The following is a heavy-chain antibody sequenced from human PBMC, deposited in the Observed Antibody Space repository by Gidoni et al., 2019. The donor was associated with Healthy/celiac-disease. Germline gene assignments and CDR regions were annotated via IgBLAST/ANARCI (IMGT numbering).Heavy chain of an antibody. CDR3: ARDIVVVPAAIEMDGSYYYYGMDV. CDR1: GYTFTSYG. Sequence: QVQLVQSGAEVKNPAASVKVSCKASGYTFTSYGISWVRPAPGQGLEWMGWISAYNGNTNYAQKLQGRVTMTTDTSTSTAYMELRSLRSDDTAVYYCARDIVVVPAAIEMDGSYYYYGMDVWGQGTTVTVSS. V-gene: IGHV1-18*01. CDR2: ISAYNGNT. D-gene: IGHD2-2*02. J-gene: IGHJ6*02.